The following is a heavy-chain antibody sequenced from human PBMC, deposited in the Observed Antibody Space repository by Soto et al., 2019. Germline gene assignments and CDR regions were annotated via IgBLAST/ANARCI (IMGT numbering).Heavy chain of an antibody. CDR3: ARGYCGMDV. CDR2: IYHSGST. V-gene: IGHV4-38-2*01. Sequence: LSLTCAVSGYSISSGYYWGWIRQPPGKGLEWIGSIYHSGSTYYNPSLKSRVTISVDTSKNQFSLKLSSVTAADTAVYYCARGYCGMDVWGQGTTVTVS. CDR1: GYSISSGYY. J-gene: IGHJ6*02.